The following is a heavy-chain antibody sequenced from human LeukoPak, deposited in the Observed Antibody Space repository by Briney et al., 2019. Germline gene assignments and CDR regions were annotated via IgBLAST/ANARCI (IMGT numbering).Heavy chain of an antibody. CDR1: GFTFDDYG. D-gene: IGHD3-22*01. J-gene: IGHJ4*02. CDR2: INWNGGST. CDR3: ARGMYYYGSSGYYYGGRGYYFDY. Sequence: PGGSLRLSCAASGFTFDDYGMSWVRQAPAKGLEWVSGINWNGGSTGYADSVKGRFTISRDNAKNSLYLQTNSLRAEDTALYYCARGMYYYGSSGYYYGGRGYYFDYWGQGTLVTVSS. V-gene: IGHV3-20*04.